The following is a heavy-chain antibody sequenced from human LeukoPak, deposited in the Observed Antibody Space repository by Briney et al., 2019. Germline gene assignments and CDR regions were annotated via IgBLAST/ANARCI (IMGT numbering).Heavy chain of an antibody. CDR2: ISSSGSTI. Sequence: GGSLRLSCAASGFTFSDYYMSWIRQAPGKGLEWVSYISSSGSTIYYADSVKGRFTISRDNAKNSLYLQMNSLRAEDTAVYYCAREEYCSGGSCPRYGMDVWGQGTTVTVSS. V-gene: IGHV3-11*01. J-gene: IGHJ6*02. CDR3: AREEYCSGGSCPRYGMDV. D-gene: IGHD2-15*01. CDR1: GFTFSDYY.